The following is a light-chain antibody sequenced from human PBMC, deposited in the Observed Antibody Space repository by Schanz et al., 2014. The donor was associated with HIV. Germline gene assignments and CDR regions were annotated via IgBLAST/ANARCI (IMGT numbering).Light chain of an antibody. CDR3: ATWDDSLTGFV. V-gene: IGLV1-40*01. CDR2: GNN. Sequence: QSVLTQPPSVSGAPGQRVTISCTGSSSNLGAGYEVHWYRQLPGTAPKLLIYGNNNRPSGVPDRFSGSKSGTSASLAISGLRSEDESDYYCATWDDSLTGFVFGSGTKLTVL. J-gene: IGLJ1*01. CDR1: SSNLGAGYE.